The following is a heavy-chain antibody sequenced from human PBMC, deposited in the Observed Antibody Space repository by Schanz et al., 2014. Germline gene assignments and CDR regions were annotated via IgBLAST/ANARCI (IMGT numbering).Heavy chain of an antibody. CDR3: AKHVRSLTGNDY. CDR1: GFSFSSYT. J-gene: IGHJ4*02. V-gene: IGHV3-23*01. CDR2: LSGDGGTT. Sequence: EVQLLESGGGLVQPGESLRLSCAASGFSFSSYTMSWVRQAPGKGLQWVSSLSGDGGTTHYADSVKGRFTISRDNYNNTVFLQMNSLRAEDTAVYYCAKHVRSLTGNDYWGQGTLVTVSS. D-gene: IGHD3-9*01.